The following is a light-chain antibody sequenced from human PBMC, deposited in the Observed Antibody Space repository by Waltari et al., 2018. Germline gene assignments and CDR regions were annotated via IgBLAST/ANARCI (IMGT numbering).Light chain of an antibody. V-gene: IGKV1-39*01. J-gene: IGKJ1*01. Sequence: DIQMTQAPSSLSASVGERVTVTCRARRSITRYLHLYQHKAGKAPKLLIYAATNLQSGVSSRFSGSGSGTDFTLTITSLQPEDSATYYCQQSYDIPQTFGQGTKVEI. CDR1: RSITRY. CDR2: AAT. CDR3: QQSYDIPQT.